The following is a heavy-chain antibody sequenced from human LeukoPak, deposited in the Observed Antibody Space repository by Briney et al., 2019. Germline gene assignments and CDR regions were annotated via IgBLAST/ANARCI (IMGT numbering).Heavy chain of an antibody. CDR2: ISSSSSYI. CDR3: AREYCTNGVCYGHDAFDI. Sequence: GGSLRLSCAASGFTFSSYSMNWVRQAPGKGLEWVSSISSSSSYIYYVDSVKGRFTISRDNAKNSLYLQMNSLRAEDTAVYYCAREYCTNGVCYGHDAFDIWGQGTMVTVSS. J-gene: IGHJ3*02. CDR1: GFTFSSYS. V-gene: IGHV3-21*01. D-gene: IGHD2-8*01.